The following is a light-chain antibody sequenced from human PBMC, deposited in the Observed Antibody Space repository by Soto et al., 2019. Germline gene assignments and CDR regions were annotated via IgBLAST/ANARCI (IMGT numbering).Light chain of an antibody. J-gene: IGKJ1*01. Sequence: DIVMTQCPATLSLSPGARATLSCRAIRSVSTNLAWYQQKAGQSPRLLIYGASTRVTGISARCSGSGYGTDFTLTISRVELEDFEVYYCQKYGRPFRQGTKVDI. CDR2: GAS. CDR3: QKYGRP. V-gene: IGKV3-15*01. CDR1: RSVSTN.